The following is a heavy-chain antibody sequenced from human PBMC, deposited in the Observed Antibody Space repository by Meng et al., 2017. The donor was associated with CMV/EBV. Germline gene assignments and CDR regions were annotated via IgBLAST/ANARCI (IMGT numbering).Heavy chain of an antibody. CDR3: ATDGGLPPYYYGWDV. Sequence: GESLKISCAASGFTFSSYAMHWVRQAPGKGLEWVTVISYDGSNKYYADSVKGRFTISRDNSKNTLYLQMSSLRAEDTAVYYCATDGGLPPYYYGWDVWGQGTTVTVSS. V-gene: IGHV3-30-3*01. CDR1: GFTFSSYA. D-gene: IGHD3-16*01. CDR2: ISYDGSNK. J-gene: IGHJ6*02.